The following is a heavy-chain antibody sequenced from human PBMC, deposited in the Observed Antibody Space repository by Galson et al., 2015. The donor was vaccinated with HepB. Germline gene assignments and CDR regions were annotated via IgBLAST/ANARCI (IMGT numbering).Heavy chain of an antibody. CDR1: GGSISSYY. CDR3: AREHRSDTRKRYDNLTQQLKSPTNASPLDV. V-gene: IGHV4-59*01. D-gene: IGHD2-2*01. J-gene: IGHJ6*02. Sequence: ETLSLTCTVSGGSISSYYWSWIRQPPGKGLEWIGYIYYSGSTNYNPSLKSRVTISVDTSKNQFSLKLSSVTAADTAVYYCAREHRSDTRKRYDNLTQQLKSPTNASPLDVWGQGTTVIVSS. CDR2: IYYSGST.